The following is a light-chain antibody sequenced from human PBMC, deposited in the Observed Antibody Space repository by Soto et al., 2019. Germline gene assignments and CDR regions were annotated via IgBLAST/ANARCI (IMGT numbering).Light chain of an antibody. J-gene: IGLJ2*01. Sequence: NFMLTQPHSVSESPGKTVTISCTRSSGSIAANFVQWYQQRPGSAPTTVIYEDNQRPSGVPDRFSGSIDISSNSASLTISGLKTEDEADYYCQSYDSSDHVVFGGGTKLTVL. CDR3: QSYDSSDHVV. CDR1: SGSIAANF. V-gene: IGLV6-57*04. CDR2: EDN.